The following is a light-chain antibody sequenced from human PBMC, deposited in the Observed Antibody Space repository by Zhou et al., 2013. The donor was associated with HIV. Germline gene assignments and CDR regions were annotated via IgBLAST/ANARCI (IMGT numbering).Light chain of an antibody. CDR2: GAS. CDR3: QQYDNSPLFT. J-gene: IGKJ3*01. V-gene: IGKV3-20*01. Sequence: PGERATLSCRASQSVSNNYLGWYQQKPGQAPRLLIYGASSRATGIPDRFSGSGSGTDFTLTISRLEPEDFAVYYCQQYDNSPLFTFGPGTTVDIK. CDR1: QSVSNNY.